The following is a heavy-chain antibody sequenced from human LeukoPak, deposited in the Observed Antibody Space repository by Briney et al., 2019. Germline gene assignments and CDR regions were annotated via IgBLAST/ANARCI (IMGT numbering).Heavy chain of an antibody. CDR3: ARRRDLYSGSYYPFDY. CDR1: GYRFTSYW. Sequence: GESLKISCKGSGYRFTSYWIGWVRQMSGKGLEWMGIIYPGDSDTRYSPSFQGQVTLSADKSISTAYLQWSSLKASDTAMYYCARRRDLYSGSYYPFDYWGQGTLVTVSS. D-gene: IGHD1-26*01. CDR2: IYPGDSDT. V-gene: IGHV5-51*01. J-gene: IGHJ4*02.